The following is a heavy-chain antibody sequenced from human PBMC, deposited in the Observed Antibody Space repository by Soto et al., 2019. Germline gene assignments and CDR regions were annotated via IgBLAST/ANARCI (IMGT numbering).Heavy chain of an antibody. CDR2: IYNDGTT. CDR1: GLGVRNNY. CDR3: VRPLPSGRNYGMDV. V-gene: IGHV3-53*01. D-gene: IGHD3-10*01. J-gene: IGHJ6*02. Sequence: EVRLEESGGGLIQPGGSLRLSCTAYGLGVRNNYMSWVRQAPGMGLEWVSVIYNDGTTYYADSVKGRFTLSRDTSKNTLSLQMASLRAADTAVYYCVRPLPSGRNYGMDVWGQGTTVTVSS.